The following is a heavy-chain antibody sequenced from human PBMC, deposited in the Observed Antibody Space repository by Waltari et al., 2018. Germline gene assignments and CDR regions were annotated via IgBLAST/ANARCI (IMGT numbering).Heavy chain of an antibody. J-gene: IGHJ6*02. Sequence: EVQLVESGGGLVQPGGSLRLSCATSGFTFSSYWMHWVHQAPGKGLVWVSRINGDGSSTSYADSVKGRFTMSRDNSKNTLYLQMNSLRAEDTAVYYCASAIPYSSSSAYYYGMDVWGQGTTVTVSS. V-gene: IGHV3-74*01. D-gene: IGHD6-6*01. CDR3: ASAIPYSSSSAYYYGMDV. CDR2: INGDGSST. CDR1: GFTFSSYW.